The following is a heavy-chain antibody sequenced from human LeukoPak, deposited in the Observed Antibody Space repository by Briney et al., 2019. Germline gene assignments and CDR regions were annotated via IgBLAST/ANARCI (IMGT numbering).Heavy chain of an antibody. V-gene: IGHV3-30*03. CDR2: ISHDGNSQ. CDR3: ARVGGSGSLDS. Sequence: GRSLRLSCAASGFTFSSYDMHWVRQAPGKGLEWVAVISHDGNSQDYADSVKGRFTISRDISKNTLYLQMGSLRPEDMAVYYCARVGGSGSLDSWGQGTLVSVSS. D-gene: IGHD6-19*01. CDR1: GFTFSSYD. J-gene: IGHJ4*02.